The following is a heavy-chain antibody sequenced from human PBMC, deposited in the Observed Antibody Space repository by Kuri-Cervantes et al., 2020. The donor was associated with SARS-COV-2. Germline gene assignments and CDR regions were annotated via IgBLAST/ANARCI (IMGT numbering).Heavy chain of an antibody. CDR1: GGSFSGYY. J-gene: IGHJ4*02. Sequence: SETLSLTCAVYGGSFSGYYWSWIRQPAGKGLEWIGRIYTSGSTNYNPSLKSRVTISVDTSKNQFSLKLSSVTAADTAVYYCARHQYDFWSGYYPPPHFDYWGQGTLVTVSS. CDR3: ARHQYDFWSGYYPPPHFDY. D-gene: IGHD3-3*01. CDR2: IYTSGST. V-gene: IGHV4-59*10.